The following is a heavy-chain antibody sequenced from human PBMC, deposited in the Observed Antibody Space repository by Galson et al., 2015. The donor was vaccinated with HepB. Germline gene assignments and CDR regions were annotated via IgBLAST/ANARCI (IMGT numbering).Heavy chain of an antibody. J-gene: IGHJ5*02. CDR2: INTNTGKP. Sequence: SCKASEDTFTSYALNWLRQVPGQGLEWMGWINTNTGKPTYAQGFTGRFVFSLDTSVSTSYLLISCLKAEDTAVYYCARDAVTTMPGWFDPWGQGTLVAVSS. CDR1: EDTFTSYA. V-gene: IGHV7-4-1*02. CDR3: ARDAVTTMPGWFDP. D-gene: IGHD2-21*02.